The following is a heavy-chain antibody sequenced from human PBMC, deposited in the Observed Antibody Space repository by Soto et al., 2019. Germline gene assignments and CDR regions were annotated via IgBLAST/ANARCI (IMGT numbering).Heavy chain of an antibody. D-gene: IGHD2-8*02. CDR2: IYHSGST. V-gene: IGHV4-4*02. CDR1: GGSISSSNW. J-gene: IGHJ6*02. CDR3: ARQPSTSFAFLPGGYYGMDV. Sequence: QVQLQESGPGLVNPSGTLSLTCAVSGGSISSSNWWRWVRQPPGKGKEWIGAIYHSGSTNYNPSLKRLVTISVDKYKNQFSLKLSSVTAADTAVYYCARQPSTSFAFLPGGYYGMDVWGQGTTVTVSS.